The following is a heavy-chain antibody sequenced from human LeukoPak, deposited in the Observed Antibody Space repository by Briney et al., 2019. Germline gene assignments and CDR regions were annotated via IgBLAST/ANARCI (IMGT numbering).Heavy chain of an antibody. CDR2: ISGSGGNT. V-gene: IGHV3-23*01. Sequence: AGGSLRLSCAASGFSVSNNYMNWVRQSPGKGPEWVSGISGSGGNTYYADSVKGRFTISRDNSQNTLYLQMNTLRAEDTAVYYCAKVVSGYHFDYWGQGTLVTVSS. CDR3: AKVVSGYHFDY. J-gene: IGHJ4*02. D-gene: IGHD5-12*01. CDR1: GFSVSNNY.